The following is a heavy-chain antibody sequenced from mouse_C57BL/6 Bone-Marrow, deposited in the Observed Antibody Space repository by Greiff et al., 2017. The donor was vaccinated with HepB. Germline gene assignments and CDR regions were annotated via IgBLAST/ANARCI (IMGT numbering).Heavy chain of an antibody. V-gene: IGHV5-6*01. J-gene: IGHJ3*01. CDR3: ERHDPYYYGSSPFAY. CDR2: ISSGGSYT. CDR1: GFTFSSYG. D-gene: IGHD1-1*01. Sequence: EVKLVESGGDLVKPGGSLKLSCAASGFTFSSYGMSWVRQTPDKRLEWVATISSGGSYTYYPDSVKGRFTISRDNAKNTLYLQMSSLKSEDTAMYYCERHDPYYYGSSPFAYWGQGTLVTVSA.